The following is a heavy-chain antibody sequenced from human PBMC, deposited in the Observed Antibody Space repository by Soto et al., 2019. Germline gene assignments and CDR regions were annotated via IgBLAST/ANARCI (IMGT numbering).Heavy chain of an antibody. V-gene: IGHV1-18*01. Sequence: ASVKVYCKASGYTFTSHGITWVRQAPGQGLERMGWISAYNGNTNYTQKFQGRVTITRDTSASTAYMELRSLRSDDTAVYYCAREWRSGYYPYWGQGTLVTVSS. CDR3: AREWRSGYYPY. D-gene: IGHD3-22*01. J-gene: IGHJ4*02. CDR1: GYTFTSHG. CDR2: ISAYNGNT.